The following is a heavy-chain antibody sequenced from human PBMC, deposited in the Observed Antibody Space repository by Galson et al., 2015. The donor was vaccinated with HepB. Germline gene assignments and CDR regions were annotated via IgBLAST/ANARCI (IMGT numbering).Heavy chain of an antibody. Sequence: LSLTCAVYGGPFSGYYWSWIRQPPGKGLEWIGEINHSGSTNYNPSLKSRVTISVDTSKNQFSLKLSSVTAADTAVYYCARSRLRFLEWLLDYWGQGTLVTVSS. V-gene: IGHV4-34*01. CDR2: INHSGST. CDR1: GGPFSGYY. D-gene: IGHD3-3*01. CDR3: ARSRLRFLEWLLDY. J-gene: IGHJ4*02.